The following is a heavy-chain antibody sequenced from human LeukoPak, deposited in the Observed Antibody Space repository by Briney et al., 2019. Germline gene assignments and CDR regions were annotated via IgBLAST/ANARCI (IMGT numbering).Heavy chain of an antibody. D-gene: IGHD2-2*01. CDR1: GGSFSGYY. V-gene: IGHV4-34*01. CDR2: INHSGGT. J-gene: IGHJ6*02. Sequence: PSETLSLTCAVYGGSFSGYYWSWIRQPPGKGLEWIGEINHSGGTNYNPSLKSRVTISVDTSKNQFSLKLSSVTAADTAVYYCARGRTVVVPAASPYYYYYYGMDVWGQGTTVTVSS. CDR3: ARGRTVVVPAASPYYYYYYGMDV.